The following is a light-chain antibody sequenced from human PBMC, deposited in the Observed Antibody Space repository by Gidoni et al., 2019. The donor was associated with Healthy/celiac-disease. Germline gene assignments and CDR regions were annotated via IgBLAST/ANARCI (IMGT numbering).Light chain of an antibody. CDR3: QQSYSTPQT. CDR1: QRISSY. CDR2: AAS. V-gene: IGKV1-39*01. Sequence: DIQMTQSPSSLSASVGDRVTITCRASQRISSYLNWYQQKPGKAPKLLIYAASSLQSGVPSRFRRSGSGTDFTLTISSLQPEDFATYYFQQSYSTPQTFGQGTKVEIK. J-gene: IGKJ1*01.